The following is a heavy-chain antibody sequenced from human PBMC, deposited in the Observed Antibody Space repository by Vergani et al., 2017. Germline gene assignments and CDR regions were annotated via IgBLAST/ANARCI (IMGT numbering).Heavy chain of an antibody. CDR2: IIPIFGTA. CDR1: GGTFSSYA. J-gene: IGHJ6*02. Sequence: QVPLLQSGAAVKKPGSSVKVSCKASGGTFSSYAISWVRQAPGQGLEWMGGIIPIFGTANYAQKFQGRVTITADESTSTAYMELSSLRSEDTAVYYCASRDITIFGVVIIRGYYYYGMDVWGQGTTVTVSS. CDR3: ASRDITIFGVVIIRGYYYYGMDV. D-gene: IGHD3-3*01. V-gene: IGHV1-69*01.